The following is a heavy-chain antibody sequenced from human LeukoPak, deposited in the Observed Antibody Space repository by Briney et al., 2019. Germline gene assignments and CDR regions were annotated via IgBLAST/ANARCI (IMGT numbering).Heavy chain of an antibody. CDR3: ARDFVDYYDSSGPGNDY. CDR2: ISSSGSPM. Sequence: GGSLRLSCAASGFTFSSYEMNWVRQAPGKGLEWVSYISSSGSPMYYADSVKGRFTISRDNAKNSLYLQMNSLRAEDTAVYYCARDFVDYYDSSGPGNDYWGQGTLVTVSS. D-gene: IGHD3-22*01. V-gene: IGHV3-48*03. CDR1: GFTFSSYE. J-gene: IGHJ4*02.